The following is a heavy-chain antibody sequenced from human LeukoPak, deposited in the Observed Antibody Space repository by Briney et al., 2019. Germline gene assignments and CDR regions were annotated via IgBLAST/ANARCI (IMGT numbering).Heavy chain of an antibody. CDR1: GGSISSYY. J-gene: IGHJ5*02. V-gene: IGHV4-59*08. Sequence: SETLFLTCTVSGGSISSYYWSWIRQPPGKGLEWIGYIYYSGSTNYNPSLKSRVTISVDTSKNQFSLKLSSVTAADTAVYYCARHGTRLARFDPWGQGTLVTVSS. CDR3: ARHGTRLARFDP. CDR2: IYYSGST. D-gene: IGHD1-26*01.